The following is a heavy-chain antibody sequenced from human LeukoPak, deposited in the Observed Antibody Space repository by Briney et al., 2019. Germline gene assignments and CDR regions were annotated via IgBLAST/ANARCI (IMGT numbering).Heavy chain of an antibody. D-gene: IGHD2-2*01. V-gene: IGHV1-69*13. J-gene: IGHJ4*02. CDR2: IIPIFGTA. Sequence: SVKVSCKASGYTFTSYYMHWVRQAPGQGLEWMGGIIPIFGTANYAQKFQGRVTITADESTSTAYMELSSLRSEDTAVYYCARDLGYCSSTSCTDYWGQGTLVTVSS. CDR3: ARDLGYCSSTSCTDY. CDR1: GYTFTSYY.